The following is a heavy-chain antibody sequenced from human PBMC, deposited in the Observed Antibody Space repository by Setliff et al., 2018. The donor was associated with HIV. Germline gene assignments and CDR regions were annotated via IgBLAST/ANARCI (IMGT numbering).Heavy chain of an antibody. CDR3: ARVGENVSGWFDP. Sequence: SVKVSCKASGGTFSSYVITWVRQAPGQGLEWMGRIIPILGTAIYAQKFQGRVTITADESTSTVYMELSSLRSEDTAEYYCARVGENVSGWFDPWGQGALVTVSS. CDR2: IIPILGTA. D-gene: IGHD1-26*01. V-gene: IGHV1-69*11. J-gene: IGHJ5*02. CDR1: GGTFSSYV.